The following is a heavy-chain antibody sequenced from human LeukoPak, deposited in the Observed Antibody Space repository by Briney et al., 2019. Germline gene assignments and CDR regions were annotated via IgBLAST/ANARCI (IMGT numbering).Heavy chain of an antibody. V-gene: IGHV3-21*01. CDR2: ISSSSSYI. J-gene: IGHJ4*02. CDR3: ATTGVITMVRGNFDY. CDR1: GFTFSRNS. Sequence: PGGSLRLSCAASGFTFSRNSMNWVRQAPGKGLEWVSSISSSSSYIYYADSVKGRFTISRDNAKNSLYLQMNSLRAEDTAVYYCATTGVITMVRGNFDYWGQGTLVTVSS. D-gene: IGHD3-10*01.